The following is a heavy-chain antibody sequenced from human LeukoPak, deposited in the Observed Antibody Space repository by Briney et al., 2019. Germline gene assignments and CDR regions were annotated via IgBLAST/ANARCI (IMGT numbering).Heavy chain of an antibody. D-gene: IGHD2-15*01. Sequence: SETLSLTCAVYGGSFSGYYWSWIRQPPGKGLEWIGEINHSGSNNYNPSLKSRVTISVDTSKNQFSVKLSSVTAADTAVYYCARGGTVRGGSPSYYYYYYGMDVWGQGTTVTVSS. CDR3: ARGGTVRGGSPSYYYYYYGMDV. V-gene: IGHV4-34*01. CDR2: INHSGSN. J-gene: IGHJ6*02. CDR1: GGSFSGYY.